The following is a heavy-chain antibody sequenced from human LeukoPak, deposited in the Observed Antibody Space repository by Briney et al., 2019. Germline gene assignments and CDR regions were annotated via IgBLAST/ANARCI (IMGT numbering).Heavy chain of an antibody. V-gene: IGHV3-30*19. CDR3: ARPIIYYYYMDV. J-gene: IGHJ6*03. D-gene: IGHD3-10*01. Sequence: PGGSLRLSCAASGFTFKNYGIHWVRQAPGKGLEWVAFIQYDGSDKFYTDSVKGRFTISRDNAKNSLYLQMNSLRAEDTAVYYCARPIIYYYYMDVWGKGTTVTVSS. CDR1: GFTFKNYG. CDR2: IQYDGSDK.